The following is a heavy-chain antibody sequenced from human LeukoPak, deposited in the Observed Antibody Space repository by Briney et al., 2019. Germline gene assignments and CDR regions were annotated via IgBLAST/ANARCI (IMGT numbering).Heavy chain of an antibody. V-gene: IGHV3-48*03. Sequence: GGSLRLSCAASGFTFISYEMNWVRQAPGKGLEWVSYISSSSTTIYYADSVKGRFTISRDNAKNSLYLQMNSLRAEDTAVYYCAKELPDTTMITIDYWGQGTLVTVSS. CDR1: GFTFISYE. CDR3: AKELPDTTMITIDY. J-gene: IGHJ4*02. CDR2: ISSSSTTI. D-gene: IGHD5-18*01.